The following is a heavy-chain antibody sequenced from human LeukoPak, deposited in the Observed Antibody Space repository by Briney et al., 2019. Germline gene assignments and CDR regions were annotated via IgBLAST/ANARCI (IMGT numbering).Heavy chain of an antibody. CDR3: AELGITMIGGV. D-gene: IGHD3-10*02. V-gene: IGHV3-48*03. Sequence: GGSLRLSCAASGFTFSSYEMNWVRQAPGKGLEWVSYIRSSVSPIYYADSVKGRLTISRAPAQNSLYLQMNSLRAEDTAVYYCAELGITMIGGVWGKGTTVTISS. J-gene: IGHJ6*04. CDR2: IRSSVSPI. CDR1: GFTFSSYE.